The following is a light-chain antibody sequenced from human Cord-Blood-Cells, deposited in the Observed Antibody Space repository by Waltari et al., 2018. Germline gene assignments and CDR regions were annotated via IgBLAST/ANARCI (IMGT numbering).Light chain of an antibody. CDR1: QSVSSY. J-gene: IGKJ1*01. Sequence: EIVLTQSPATLSLSPGERATLSCRASQSVSSYLAWYQQKPGQAPRLLIYDASNRATGIPAMFSGSGSGTDFTLTLSSLEPEDFAVYYCQRRSNWPPTFGQGTKVEIK. V-gene: IGKV3-11*01. CDR2: DAS. CDR3: QRRSNWPPT.